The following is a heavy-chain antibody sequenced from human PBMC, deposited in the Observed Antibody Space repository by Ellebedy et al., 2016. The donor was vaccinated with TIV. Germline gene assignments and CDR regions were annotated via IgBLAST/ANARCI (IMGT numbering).Heavy chain of an antibody. Sequence: AASVKVSCKASGYTFTSYFMHWARQAPGQGLECMGIINPSVGSTTYAQKLQGRVTMTRDTSTSTVYMELSSLRSEDTAVYYCARARSSGWLHTPDYWGQGTLVTVSS. J-gene: IGHJ4*02. V-gene: IGHV1-46*04. CDR1: GYTFTSYF. D-gene: IGHD6-19*01. CDR2: INPSVGST. CDR3: ARARSSGWLHTPDY.